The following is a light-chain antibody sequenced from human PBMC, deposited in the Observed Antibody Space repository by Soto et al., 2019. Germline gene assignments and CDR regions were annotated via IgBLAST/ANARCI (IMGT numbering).Light chain of an antibody. CDR3: STYTARSTRV. J-gene: IGLJ1*01. CDR1: SSDVGIYND. CDR2: EVT. Sequence: QSVLTQPASVSGSPGQSIAISCAGSSSDVGIYNDVSWYQQHPGKVPKLIIYEVTNRPSGVSNLCSGSKSGNTASLTISVLQAEDEADYYCSTYTARSTRVFGTGTKLTVL. V-gene: IGLV2-14*01.